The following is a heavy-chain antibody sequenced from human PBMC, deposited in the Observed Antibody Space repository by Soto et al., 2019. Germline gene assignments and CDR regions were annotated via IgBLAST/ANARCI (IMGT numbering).Heavy chain of an antibody. V-gene: IGHV3-9*01. Sequence: GGSLRLSCAASGFTFDDYAMHWVRQAPGKGLEWVSGISWNSGSIGYADSVKGRFTISRDNAKNSLYLQMNSLRAEDTALYYCAKGLIVVVVAALDYWGQGTLVTVSS. J-gene: IGHJ4*02. D-gene: IGHD2-15*01. CDR3: AKGLIVVVVAALDY. CDR2: ISWNSGSI. CDR1: GFTFDDYA.